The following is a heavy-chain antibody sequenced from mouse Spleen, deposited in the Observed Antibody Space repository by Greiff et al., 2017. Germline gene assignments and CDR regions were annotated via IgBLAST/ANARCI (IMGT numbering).Heavy chain of an antibody. D-gene: IGHD1-1*01. V-gene: IGHV14-3*02. CDR2: IDPANGNT. CDR1: GFNIKDTY. Sequence: VQLQQSGAELVKPGASVKLSCTASGFNIKDTYMHWVKQRPEQGLEWIGRIDPANGNTKYDPKFQGKATITADTSSNTAYLQLSSLTSEDTAVYYCVRWGYYSSSSYAMDYWGQGTSATVSP. CDR3: VRWGYYSSSSYAMDY. J-gene: IGHJ4*01.